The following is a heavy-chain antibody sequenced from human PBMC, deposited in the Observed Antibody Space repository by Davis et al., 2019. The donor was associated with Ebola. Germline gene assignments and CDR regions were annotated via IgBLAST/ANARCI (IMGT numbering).Heavy chain of an antibody. CDR1: GFTFSDFA. CDR2: IRSKVKTYVK. CDR3: TRHYDFWNGLNWFDP. D-gene: IGHD3-3*01. V-gene: IGHV3-73*01. J-gene: IGHJ5*02. Sequence: GGSLRLSCAASGFTFSDFAMHWVRQASGKGLEWVGHIRSKVKTYVKAYAASMTGRFTNSSDDSKNTAYLQMNSLKTEDTAVYYCTRHYDFWNGLNWFDPWGQGTLVTVSS.